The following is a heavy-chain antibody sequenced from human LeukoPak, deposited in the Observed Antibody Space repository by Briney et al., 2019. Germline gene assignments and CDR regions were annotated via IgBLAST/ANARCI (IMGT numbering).Heavy chain of an antibody. Sequence: PGGSLRLSCAASGFTFSTYWMSWVRQAPGKGLEWVASIKQDGSEKYYVDSVKGRFTISRDNSKNTLFLQMNSLRAEDTAVYYCARDDALGDNALDIWGQGTMVTVSS. J-gene: IGHJ3*02. CDR1: GFTFSTYW. D-gene: IGHD3-16*01. CDR3: ARDDALGDNALDI. CDR2: IKQDGSEK. V-gene: IGHV3-7*01.